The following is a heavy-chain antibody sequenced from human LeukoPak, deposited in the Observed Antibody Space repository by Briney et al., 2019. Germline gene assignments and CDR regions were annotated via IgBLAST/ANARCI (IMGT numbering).Heavy chain of an antibody. CDR2: IRYDGSNK. J-gene: IGHJ4*02. Sequence: GGSLRLSCAASGFTFSSYGMHWVRQAPGKGLEWVAFIRYDGSNKYYADSVKGRFTISRDNSKNTLYLQMNSLRAEDTAVYYCAKDWDYYDSSGDDYFDYWGQGTLVTVSS. D-gene: IGHD3-22*01. CDR3: AKDWDYYDSSGDDYFDY. V-gene: IGHV3-30*02. CDR1: GFTFSSYG.